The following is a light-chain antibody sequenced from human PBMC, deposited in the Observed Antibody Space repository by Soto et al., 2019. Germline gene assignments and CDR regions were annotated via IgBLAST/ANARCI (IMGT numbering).Light chain of an antibody. CDR3: QQYGSSPPKT. CDR1: QSVSSSY. J-gene: IGKJ1*01. Sequence: ILLTQSPGTLSLSQGERATLSCKAIQSVSSSYLAWYQQNPGQAPRLLIYGASSRATGIPDRFSGSGSGTDFTLTISRLEPEDFAVYYCQQYGSSPPKTFGQGTKVDIK. V-gene: IGKV3-20*01. CDR2: GAS.